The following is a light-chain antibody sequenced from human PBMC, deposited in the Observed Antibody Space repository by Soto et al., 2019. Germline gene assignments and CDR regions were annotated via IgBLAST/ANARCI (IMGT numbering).Light chain of an antibody. J-gene: IGKJ5*01. CDR3: QQRRSWQVT. CDR2: GAS. CDR1: QSVAANY. Sequence: GFALSRGTLSLSPGERATLSCRSSQSVAANYLAWYQQKRGQAPRLLIYGASSRATGIPARFSGSGSGTNFTLTISSLEPEDFAVYYCQQRRSWQVTFGQGTRLEIK. V-gene: IGKV3D-20*02.